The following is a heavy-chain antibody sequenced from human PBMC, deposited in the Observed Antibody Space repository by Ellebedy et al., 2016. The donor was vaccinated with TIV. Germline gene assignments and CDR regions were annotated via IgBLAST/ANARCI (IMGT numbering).Heavy chain of an antibody. CDR1: GYSFTSYW. D-gene: IGHD6-19*01. J-gene: IGHJ2*01. CDR2: IDPSDSYT. CDR3: ARWGDSSGWYGDLGWYFDL. Sequence: GESLKISCKGSGYSFTSYWISWVRQMPGKGLEWMGRIDPSDSYTNYSPSFQGHVTISADKSISTAYLQWSSLKASDTAMYYCARWGDSSGWYGDLGWYFDLWGRGTLVTVSS. V-gene: IGHV5-10-1*01.